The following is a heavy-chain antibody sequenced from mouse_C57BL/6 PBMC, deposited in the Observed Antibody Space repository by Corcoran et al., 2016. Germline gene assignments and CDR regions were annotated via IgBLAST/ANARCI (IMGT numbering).Heavy chain of an antibody. D-gene: IGHD1-1*01. Sequence: QVQLQQPGAELVMPGASVKLSCKASGYTFTSYWMHWVKQRPGQGLEWIGEIDPSDSYTNYNQKFKGKSTLTVDKSSSTAYMQLSSLTSEDSVVYYCLRGNYYGSSHYYAMDYWGQGTSVTVSS. CDR3: LRGNYYGSSHYYAMDY. CDR1: GYTFTSYW. V-gene: IGHV1-69*01. CDR2: IDPSDSYT. J-gene: IGHJ4*01.